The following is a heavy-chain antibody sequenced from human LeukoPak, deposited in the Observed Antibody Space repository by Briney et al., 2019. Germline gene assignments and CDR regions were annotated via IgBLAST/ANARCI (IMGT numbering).Heavy chain of an antibody. Sequence: PGGSLRLSCAASGFTFSSYAMHWVRQAPGKGLEWVAVISYDGSNKYYADSVKGRFTISRDNAKNSLYLQMNSLRAEDTAVYYCAVGYSSGWSPPGGFDPWGQGTLVTVSS. CDR3: AVGYSSGWSPPGGFDP. CDR1: GFTFSSYA. J-gene: IGHJ5*02. V-gene: IGHV3-30-3*01. CDR2: ISYDGSNK. D-gene: IGHD6-19*01.